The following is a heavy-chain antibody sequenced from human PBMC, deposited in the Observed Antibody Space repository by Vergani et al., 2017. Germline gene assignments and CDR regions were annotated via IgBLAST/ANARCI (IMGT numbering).Heavy chain of an antibody. J-gene: IGHJ5*01. CDR2: IKSDGSIT. CDR1: GFSFNSYW. Sequence: EVQLVESGGGLVKRGGSLRLSCSASGFSFNSYWMHWVRQVPGKGLLGVSRIKSDGSITAYADSVKGRFTISRDNAQNTLYLQMNSLRVEDTGVYYCARARCIETCYMSNWLDSWGQGTLVTVSS. CDR3: ARARCIETCYMSNWLDS. V-gene: IGHV3-74*03. D-gene: IGHD3-9*01.